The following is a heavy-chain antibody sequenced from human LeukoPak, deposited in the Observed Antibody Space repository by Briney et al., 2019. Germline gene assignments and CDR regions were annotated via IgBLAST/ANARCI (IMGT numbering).Heavy chain of an antibody. CDR3: ATLPDDYGDYVPPMNY. Sequence: GGTLRLSCAASGFTFSSYAMSWVRQAPGKVLEWVSAISGSGGSTYYADSVKGRFTISRDNSKNTLYLQMNSLRAEDTAVYYCATLPDDYGDYVPPMNYWGQGTLVTVSS. CDR1: GFTFSSYA. D-gene: IGHD4-17*01. J-gene: IGHJ4*02. CDR2: ISGSGGST. V-gene: IGHV3-23*01.